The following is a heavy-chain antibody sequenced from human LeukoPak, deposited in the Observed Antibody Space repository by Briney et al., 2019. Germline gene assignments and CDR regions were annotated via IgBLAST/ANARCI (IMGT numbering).Heavy chain of an antibody. CDR1: GGSISSGGYY. D-gene: IGHD4-17*01. J-gene: IGHJ2*01. CDR2: IYYSGST. CDR3: ARDGYGDPWYFDL. Sequence: PSETLSLTYTVSGGSISSGGYYWSWIRQHPGKGLEWIGYIYYSGSTYYNPSLKSRVTISVDTSKNQFSLKLSSVTAADTAVYYCARDGYGDPWYFDLWGRGTLVTVSS. V-gene: IGHV4-31*03.